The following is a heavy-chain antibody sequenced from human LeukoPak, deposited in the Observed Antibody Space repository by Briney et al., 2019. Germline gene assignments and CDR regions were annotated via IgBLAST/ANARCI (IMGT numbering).Heavy chain of an antibody. CDR1: GFTFSTYA. D-gene: IGHD4-11*01. CDR3: ARTDYSNYPPMY. CDR2: ISGGGGNT. Sequence: PGGSLRLSCAASGFTFSTYAMSGVRQAPGEGLEWVSAISGGGGNTYYADSVKGRFTISRDNSKNTLYLQMNSLRAEDTAVYYCARTDYSNYPPMYWGQGTLVTVSS. V-gene: IGHV3-23*01. J-gene: IGHJ4*02.